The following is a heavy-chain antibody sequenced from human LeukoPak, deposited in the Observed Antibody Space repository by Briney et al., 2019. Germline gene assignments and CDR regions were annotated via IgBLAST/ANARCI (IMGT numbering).Heavy chain of an antibody. D-gene: IGHD3-10*01. Sequence: ASVKVSCKASGGTFSSYAISWVRQASGQGLEWMGGIIPIFGTANYAQKFQGRVTITADESTSTAYMELSSLRSEDTAVYYCARATSGSYYNDYYYYGMDVWGQGTTVTVSS. CDR1: GGTFSSYA. CDR2: IIPIFGTA. V-gene: IGHV1-69*13. CDR3: ARATSGSYYNDYYYYGMDV. J-gene: IGHJ6*02.